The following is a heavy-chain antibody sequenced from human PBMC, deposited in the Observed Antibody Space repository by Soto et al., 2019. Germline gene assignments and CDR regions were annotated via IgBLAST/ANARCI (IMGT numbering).Heavy chain of an antibody. V-gene: IGHV1-2*02. D-gene: IGHD3-3*01. J-gene: IGHJ5*02. CDR3: ASTSGAYYDFWSGYYH. CDR1: GYTFTGYY. CDR2: INPNSGGT. Sequence: ASVKVSCKASGYTFTGYYMHWVRQAPGQGLEWMGWINPNSGGTNYAQKFQGRVTMTRDTSISTAYMELSRLRSDDTAVYYCASTSGAYYDFWSGYYHWGQGTLVTVSS.